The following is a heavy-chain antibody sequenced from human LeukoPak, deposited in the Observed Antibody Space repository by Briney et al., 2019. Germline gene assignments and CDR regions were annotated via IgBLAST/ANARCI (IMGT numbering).Heavy chain of an antibody. CDR2: ISSNGGST. D-gene: IGHD2-2*01. CDR3: VKGYCSSTSCSNWFDH. CDR1: GFTFSSYA. J-gene: IGHJ5*02. Sequence: GGSLRLSCSASGFTFSSYAMHWVRQAPGKGLEYVSAISSNGGSTYYADSVKGRFTISRDNSKNTLYLQMSSLRAEDTAVYYCVKGYCSSTSCSNWFDHWGQGTLVTVSS. V-gene: IGHV3-64D*06.